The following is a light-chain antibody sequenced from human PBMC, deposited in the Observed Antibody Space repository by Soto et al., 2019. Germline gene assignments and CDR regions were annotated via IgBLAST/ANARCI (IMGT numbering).Light chain of an antibody. CDR2: DAS. V-gene: IGKV1-5*01. Sequence: DIQMTQSPSALSASVGDRVTISCRASRSISDWLAWYQQKPGKAPKLLIFDASSLQSGVPSRFSGSGSGTEFTLTISSLQHDDFETYYCLQYDSYWWALRQGTKVDLK. J-gene: IGKJ1*01. CDR1: RSISDW. CDR3: LQYDSYWWA.